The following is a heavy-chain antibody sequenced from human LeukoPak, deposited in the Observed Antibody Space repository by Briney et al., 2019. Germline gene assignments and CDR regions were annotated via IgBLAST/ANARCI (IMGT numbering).Heavy chain of an antibody. D-gene: IGHD2-21*01. CDR2: IYYVGSP. CDR1: GDSIRSGDSY. J-gene: IGHJ6*02. V-gene: IGHV4-39*01. Sequence: SETLSLTCSVSGDSIRSGDSYWGWIRQDAWKGLEWIGSIYYVGSPHYNPSLNSRQVTMSVDTLKNQFSLKLTSVTAADTAVYYCARLPIAKRAMDVWGQGTTVTVSS. CDR3: ARLPIAKRAMDV.